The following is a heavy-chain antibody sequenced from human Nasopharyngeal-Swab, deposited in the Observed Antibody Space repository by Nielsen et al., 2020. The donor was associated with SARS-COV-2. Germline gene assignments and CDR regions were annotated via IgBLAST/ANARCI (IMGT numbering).Heavy chain of an antibody. CDR1: GYTLTELS. Sequence: ASVKVSCKVSGYTLTELSMHWVRQAPGKGLEWMGGFDPEDGETIYAQKFQGRVTMTEDTSTDTAYMELSSLRSEDTAVYYCARAPIARPYYDFWSGPHWYFDLWGRGTLVTVSS. CDR3: ARAPIARPYYDFWSGPHWYFDL. J-gene: IGHJ2*01. V-gene: IGHV1-24*01. CDR2: FDPEDGET. D-gene: IGHD3-3*01.